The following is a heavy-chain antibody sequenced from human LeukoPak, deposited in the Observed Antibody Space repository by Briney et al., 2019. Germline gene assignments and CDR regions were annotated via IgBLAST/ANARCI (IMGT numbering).Heavy chain of an antibody. CDR3: ARLKEGIDY. CDR1: GGSISGSSYF. V-gene: IGHV4-39*01. D-gene: IGHD3-10*01. CDR2: IDYSGNT. Sequence: PSETLSLTCAVSGGSISGSSYFWGWIRQPPGKGLEWIGIIDYSGNTYYNPCLKSPVTISVDTSKNQFSLKLCSVTAADTAVYYCARLKEGIDYWGQGTLVTVSS. J-gene: IGHJ4*02.